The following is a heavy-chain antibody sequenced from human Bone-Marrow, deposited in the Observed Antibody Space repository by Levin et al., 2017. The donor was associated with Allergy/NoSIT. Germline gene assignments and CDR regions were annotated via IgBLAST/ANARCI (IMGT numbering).Heavy chain of an antibody. CDR2: VSAYSGNT. Sequence: GASVKVSCKASGYTFTTYGLTWVRQAPGQGLEWMGWVSAYSGNTNYALNLQDRVTMTTDTATNTAYLELTSLRSDATAIYYCARGHFPYYYYGMDGWGQGTTVVVSS. V-gene: IGHV1-18*01. CDR1: GYTFTTYG. CDR3: ARGHFPYYYYGMDG. J-gene: IGHJ6*02.